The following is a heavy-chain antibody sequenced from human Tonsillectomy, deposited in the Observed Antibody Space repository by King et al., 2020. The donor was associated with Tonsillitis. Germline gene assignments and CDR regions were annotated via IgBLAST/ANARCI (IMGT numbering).Heavy chain of an antibody. D-gene: IGHD2-15*01. Sequence: VQLPQWGAGLLKPSETLSLTCAVYGGSFSGYYWSWIRQPPGKGLEWIGEINHSGSTNYNPSLKRRVTVSVDTTKNQFSLKLSSVTAADTAVYYCARGRGWLGYWGQGTLVTVSS. CDR2: INHSGST. CDR1: GGSFSGYY. J-gene: IGHJ4*02. V-gene: IGHV4-34*01. CDR3: ARGRGWLGY.